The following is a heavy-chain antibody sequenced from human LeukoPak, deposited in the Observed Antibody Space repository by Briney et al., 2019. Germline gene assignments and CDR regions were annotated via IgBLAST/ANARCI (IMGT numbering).Heavy chain of an antibody. D-gene: IGHD5-12*01. V-gene: IGHV1-2*02. CDR1: GYTFTGYY. CDR2: INPNSGGT. J-gene: IGHJ6*02. CDR3: ARVATENYYCYGMDV. Sequence: ASVKVSCKASGYTFTGYYMHWVRQAPGQGLEWMGWINPNSGGTNYAQKLQGRVTMTTDTSTSTAYMELRSLRSDDTAVYYCARVATENYYCYGMDVWGQGTTVTVSS.